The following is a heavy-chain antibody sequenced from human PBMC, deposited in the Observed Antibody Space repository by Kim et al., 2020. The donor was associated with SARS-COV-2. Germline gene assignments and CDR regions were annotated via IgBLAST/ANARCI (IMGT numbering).Heavy chain of an antibody. Sequence: SETLSLTCTVSGGSISSSSYYWGWIRQPPGKGLEWIGSIYYSGSTYYNPSLKSRVTISVDTSKNQFSLKLSSVTAADTAVYYCARIDEDVRARYYYYGMDVWGQGTTVTVSS. CDR3: ARIDEDVRARYYYYGMDV. CDR1: GGSISSSSYY. D-gene: IGHD3-10*01. CDR2: IYYSGST. J-gene: IGHJ6*02. V-gene: IGHV4-39*01.